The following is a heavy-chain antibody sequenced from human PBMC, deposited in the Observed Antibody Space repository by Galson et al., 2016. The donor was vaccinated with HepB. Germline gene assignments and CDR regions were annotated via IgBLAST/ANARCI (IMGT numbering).Heavy chain of an antibody. CDR3: CGDDY. CDR1: GFSVSNDW. V-gene: IGHV3-15*01. J-gene: IGHJ1*01. CDR2: LKRKSDGGTA. D-gene: IGHD4-17*01. Sequence: SLRLSCAASGFSVSNDWMHWVRQAPGKGLEWVGLLKRKSDGGTANYAAPLKGRFTISRDDSKNTLYLQMNSLMTEDTGVCYCCGDDYWGQGTLVTVSS.